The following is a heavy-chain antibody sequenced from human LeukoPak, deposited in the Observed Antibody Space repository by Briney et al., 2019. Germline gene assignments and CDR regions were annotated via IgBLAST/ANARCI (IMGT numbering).Heavy chain of an antibody. CDR3: ARFCNYYDSSGYYYGFDP. V-gene: IGHV4-59*01. CDR2: IYYSGST. Sequence: PSETLSLTCTVSGGSISSYYWSWIRQPPGKGLEWIGYIYYSGSTNYNPSLKSRVTISVETSKNQFSLKLSSVTAADTAVYYCARFCNYYDSSGYYYGFDPWGQGTLVTVSS. D-gene: IGHD3-22*01. CDR1: GGSISSYY. J-gene: IGHJ5*02.